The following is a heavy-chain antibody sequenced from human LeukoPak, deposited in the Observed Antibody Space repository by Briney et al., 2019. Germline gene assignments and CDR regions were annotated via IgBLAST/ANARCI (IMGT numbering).Heavy chain of an antibody. D-gene: IGHD5-12*01. J-gene: IGHJ3*02. CDR2: ISGSGGST. CDR3: AKVSMGWLQFEASDI. Sequence: PGGSLRLSCAASGFTFSDYYMSWVRQAPGKGLEWVSAISGSGGSTYYADSVKGRFTISRDNSKNTLYLQMNSLRAEDTAVYYCAKVSMGWLQFEASDIWGQGTMVTVSS. V-gene: IGHV3-23*01. CDR1: GFTFSDYY.